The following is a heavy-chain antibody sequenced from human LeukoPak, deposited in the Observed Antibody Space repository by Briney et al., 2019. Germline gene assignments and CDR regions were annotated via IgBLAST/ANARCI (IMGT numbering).Heavy chain of an antibody. Sequence: PSETLSLTCTVSGGSISSSSYYWGWIRQPPGKGLGWIGSIYYSGSTYYNPSLKSRVTISVDTSKNQFSLKLSSVTAADTAVYYCARHPGRFCSSTSCPNWFDPWGQGTLVTVSS. V-gene: IGHV4-39*01. D-gene: IGHD2-2*01. J-gene: IGHJ5*02. CDR1: GGSISSSSYY. CDR2: IYYSGST. CDR3: ARHPGRFCSSTSCPNWFDP.